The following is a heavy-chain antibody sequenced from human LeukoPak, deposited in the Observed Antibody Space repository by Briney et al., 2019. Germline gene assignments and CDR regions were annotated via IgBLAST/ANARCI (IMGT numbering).Heavy chain of an antibody. CDR1: CGSFSGFY. Sequence: PSETLSLTCALYCGSFSGFYWIWIRHPPGKALECIGEINHSGSNNYNPSLKSRVTISVDTSKNQFSLKLSSVTAADTAVYYCARGVSGGDILTGSAFDYWGQGTLVTVSS. D-gene: IGHD3-9*01. CDR2: INHSGSN. CDR3: ARGVSGGDILTGSAFDY. J-gene: IGHJ4*02. V-gene: IGHV4-34*01.